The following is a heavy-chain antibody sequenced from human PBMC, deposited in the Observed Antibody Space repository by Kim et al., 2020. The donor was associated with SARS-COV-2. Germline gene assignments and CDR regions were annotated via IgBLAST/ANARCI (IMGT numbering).Heavy chain of an antibody. CDR1: GFSLRDYW. Sequence: GGSLRLSCVASGFSLRDYWMHWVRQAPGKGLVWVSGINGEGSTRDYVDSVKGRFTISRDNAKNTLYLQMNSLRVEDTAVYYCGRGGMTGICDIWGQGTMVTASS. J-gene: IGHJ3*02. CDR3: GRGGMTGICDI. D-gene: IGHD1-20*01. V-gene: IGHV3-74*01. CDR2: INGEGSTR.